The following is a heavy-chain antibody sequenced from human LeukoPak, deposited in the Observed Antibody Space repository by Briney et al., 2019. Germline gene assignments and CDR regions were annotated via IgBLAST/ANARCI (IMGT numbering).Heavy chain of an antibody. J-gene: IGHJ4*02. CDR2: ISYDGSNK. Sequence: GGSLRLSCAASGIPFTTSDMHWVRQAPGKGLEWVAVISYDGSNKYYADSVKGRFTISRDNSKNTLYLQMNSLRAEDTAVYYCARDQGDGYNPFDYWGQGTLVTVSS. V-gene: IGHV3-33*05. D-gene: IGHD5-24*01. CDR1: GIPFTTSD. CDR3: ARDQGDGYNPFDY.